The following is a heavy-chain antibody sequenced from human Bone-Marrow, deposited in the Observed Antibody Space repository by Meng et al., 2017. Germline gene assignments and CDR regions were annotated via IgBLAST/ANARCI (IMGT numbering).Heavy chain of an antibody. CDR2: MKSNVDGGTV. CDR1: GFTFSNAW. CDR3: SGHVDY. Sequence: EVQLVGSGGGLLTAGVYIRRPCAAHGFTFSNAWMTVVRQAAGKGMEWIGSMKSNVDGGTVDYAAAVKGRFFISRDDSENTVYLQMNSLKTEDTAVYYCSGHVDYWGHGTLVTVSS. V-gene: IGHV3-15*01. J-gene: IGHJ4*01.